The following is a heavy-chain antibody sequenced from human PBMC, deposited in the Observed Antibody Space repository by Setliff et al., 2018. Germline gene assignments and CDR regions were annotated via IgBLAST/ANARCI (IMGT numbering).Heavy chain of an antibody. Sequence: GSLRLSCAASGFTFSSYTMNWVRQAPGKGLEWVSAITDDGGTTHYAGSVMGRFTIARDNSNSALYLQMHSLRVDDTALYYCAKSSGSSSSTNLEYLGPGTLVTVSS. CDR3: AKSSGSSSSTNLEY. J-gene: IGHJ4*02. V-gene: IGHV3-23*01. CDR2: ITDDGGTT. CDR1: GFTFSSYT. D-gene: IGHD6-6*01.